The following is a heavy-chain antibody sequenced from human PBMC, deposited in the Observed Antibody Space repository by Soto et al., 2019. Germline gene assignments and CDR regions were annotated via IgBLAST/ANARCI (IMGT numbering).Heavy chain of an antibody. CDR3: ARAAFSGSTAVPFDS. J-gene: IGHJ4*02. D-gene: IGHD3-10*01. V-gene: IGHV4-59*01. CDR1: SGSISGYY. CDR2: IYYRGST. Sequence: QVQLQESGPGLVKPSETLSLTCTVSSGSISGYYWSWIRQPPGKGLEWIGYIYYRGSTNYNPSLKSRVTISVDTSKNPFSLKLSSVTAADTAVYYCARAAFSGSTAVPFDSWGQGTLVTVSS.